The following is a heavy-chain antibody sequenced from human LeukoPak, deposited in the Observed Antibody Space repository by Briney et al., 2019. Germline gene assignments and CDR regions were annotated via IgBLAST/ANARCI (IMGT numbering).Heavy chain of an antibody. D-gene: IGHD6-19*01. CDR2: INPNSGGT. J-gene: IGHJ4*02. CDR3: ARSWGSSGWYDLDF. Sequence: GASVKVSCKASGYTFTGYYIHWVRQAPGQGLEWMGRINPNSGGTNYAQKFQGRVTMTRDTSISTAYMELNRLRSVDTAVYYCARSWGSSGWYDLDFWGQGTLVTVSS. V-gene: IGHV1-2*06. CDR1: GYTFTGYY.